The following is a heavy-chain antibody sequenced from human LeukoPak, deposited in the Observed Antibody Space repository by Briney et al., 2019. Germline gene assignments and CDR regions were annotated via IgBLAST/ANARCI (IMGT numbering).Heavy chain of an antibody. CDR1: GGSISSSSYY. D-gene: IGHD6-19*01. J-gene: IGHJ4*02. CDR3: ARETSLAGFASGLGFNY. CDR2: IYYSGST. Sequence: SETLSLTCTVSGGSISSSSYYWGWIRQPPGKGLEWIGSIYYSGSTYYNPSLKSRVTISVDTSKNQFSLMLTSVTAADTATYYCARETSLAGFASGLGFNYWGQGILVTVSS. V-gene: IGHV4-39*07.